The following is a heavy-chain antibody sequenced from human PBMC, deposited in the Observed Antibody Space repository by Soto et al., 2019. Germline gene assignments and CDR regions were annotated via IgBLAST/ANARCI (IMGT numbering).Heavy chain of an antibody. Sequence: EVQLLESGGGLVQPGGSLRLSCAASGFTFSSYAMSWVRQAPGKGLEWVSAIIVSGGSTYYADSVKGRFTISRDNSKNTRYLQMNSLRAEDTAVYYCAKGVGCSSTSCYAIDYWGQGTLVTVSS. V-gene: IGHV3-23*01. J-gene: IGHJ4*02. CDR3: AKGVGCSSTSCYAIDY. D-gene: IGHD2-2*01. CDR1: GFTFSSYA. CDR2: IIVSGGST.